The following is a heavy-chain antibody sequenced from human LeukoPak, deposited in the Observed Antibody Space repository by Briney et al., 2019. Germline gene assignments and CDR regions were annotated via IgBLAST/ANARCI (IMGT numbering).Heavy chain of an antibody. D-gene: IGHD7-27*01. CDR2: LFDRRNT. V-gene: IGHV4-59*08. J-gene: IGHJ4*02. CDR3: ARRPHNWGFDY. Sequence: SETLSLTCTVSGGSISSYYWSWIRQAPGKGLEWIGHLFDRRNTNYNPSLKGRVTISADMSKNHFSLRLTSVTAADTAVYYCARRPHNWGFDYWGQGALVTVSS. CDR1: GGSISSYY.